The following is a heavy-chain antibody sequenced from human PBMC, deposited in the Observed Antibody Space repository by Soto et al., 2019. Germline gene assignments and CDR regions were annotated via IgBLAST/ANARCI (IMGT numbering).Heavy chain of an antibody. Sequence: SETLSLTCAVYGGSFSGYYWSWIRQPPGKGLEWIGEINHSGSTNYNPSLKSRVTISVDTSKNQFSLELSSVTAADTAVYYCARGNYDFWSGYLLYYYYGMDVWGQGTTVTVSS. J-gene: IGHJ6*02. D-gene: IGHD3-3*01. V-gene: IGHV4-34*01. CDR2: INHSGST. CDR3: ARGNYDFWSGYLLYYYYGMDV. CDR1: GGSFSGYY.